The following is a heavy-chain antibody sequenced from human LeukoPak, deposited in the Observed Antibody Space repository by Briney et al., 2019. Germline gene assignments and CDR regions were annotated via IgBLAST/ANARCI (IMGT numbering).Heavy chain of an antibody. J-gene: IGHJ6*02. D-gene: IGHD2-2*01. Sequence: PSETLSLTCTVSGGSISSYYWSWIRQPPGKGLEWIGYIYYSGSTNYNPSLKSRVTISVDTSKNQFSLKLSSVTAADTAVYYCARAGVVVPAALFPRYYYYGMDVWGQGTTVTVSS. CDR2: IYYSGST. CDR1: GGSISSYY. CDR3: ARAGVVVPAALFPRYYYYGMDV. V-gene: IGHV4-59*12.